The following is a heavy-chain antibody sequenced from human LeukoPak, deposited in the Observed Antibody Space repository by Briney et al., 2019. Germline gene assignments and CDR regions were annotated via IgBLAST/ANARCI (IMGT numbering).Heavy chain of an antibody. Sequence: SETLSLTCAVYGGSFSGYYWSWIRQPPGKGLEWIGEINHSGSTNYNPSLKSRVTISVDTSKNQFSLKLSSVTAADTAVYYCARGPVVPAAIRYFQHWGQGTPVTVSS. J-gene: IGHJ1*01. CDR1: GGSFSGYY. CDR3: ARGPVVPAAIRYFQH. CDR2: INHSGST. V-gene: IGHV4-34*01. D-gene: IGHD2-2*02.